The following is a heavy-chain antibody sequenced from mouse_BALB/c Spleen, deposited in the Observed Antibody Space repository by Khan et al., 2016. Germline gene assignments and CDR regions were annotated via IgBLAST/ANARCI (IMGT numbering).Heavy chain of an antibody. Sequence: EVQLVESGAELVKPGASVKLSCTASGFNIKDTYMHWVKQRPEQGLEWIGRIDPANGNTKYDPKFQGKATITADTSSNTAYLQLSSLTSEDTAVXYCASDGGFAYWGQGTLVTVSA. CDR3: ASDGGFAY. V-gene: IGHV14-3*02. J-gene: IGHJ3*01. CDR2: IDPANGNT. CDR1: GFNIKDTY. D-gene: IGHD2-3*01.